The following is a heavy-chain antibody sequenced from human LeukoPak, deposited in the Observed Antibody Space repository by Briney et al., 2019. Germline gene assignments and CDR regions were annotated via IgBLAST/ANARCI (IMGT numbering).Heavy chain of an antibody. CDR2: INPVNGNT. CDR3: ARAPYSSGWYSPSYYYYYMDV. Sequence: ASVKVSCKASGYTFTRNAMHWVRQAPGQRLEWMGWINPVNGNTKYSQEFQGRVTITRDTSASTAYMELSSLRSEDMAVYYCARAPYSSGWYSPSYYYYYMDVWGKGTTVTVSS. J-gene: IGHJ6*03. CDR1: GYTFTRNA. D-gene: IGHD6-19*01. V-gene: IGHV1-3*03.